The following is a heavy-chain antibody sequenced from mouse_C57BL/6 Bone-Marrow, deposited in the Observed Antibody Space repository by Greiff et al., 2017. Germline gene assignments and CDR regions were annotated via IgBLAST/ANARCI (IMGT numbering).Heavy chain of an antibody. J-gene: IGHJ2*01. D-gene: IGHD2-4*01. V-gene: IGHV5-16*01. CDR1: GFPFSDYY. Sequence: EVNVVESEGGLVQPGSSMKLSCTASGFPFSDYYMAWVRQVPEKGLEWVANINYDGSSTYYLDSLKSRFIISSDNAKHILYLQMSSLKSEDTATYYCAREGIYYDYGGNYFDYWGQGTTLTVSS. CDR2: INYDGSST. CDR3: AREGIYYDYGGNYFDY.